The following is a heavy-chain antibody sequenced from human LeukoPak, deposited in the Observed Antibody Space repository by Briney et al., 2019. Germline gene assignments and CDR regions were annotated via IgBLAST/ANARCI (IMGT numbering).Heavy chain of an antibody. V-gene: IGHV3-30-3*01. CDR2: ISYDGSNK. CDR1: GFTCSSYA. CDR3: ASGGDIVVLDDY. J-gene: IGHJ4*02. Sequence: GRSLRLSCAASGFTCSSYAMHWVRQAPGKGLEWVAVISYDGSNKYYADSVKGRFTIYRDNSKNTLYLQMNSLRAEDTAVYYCASGGDIVVLDDYWGQGTLVTVSS. D-gene: IGHD2-2*01.